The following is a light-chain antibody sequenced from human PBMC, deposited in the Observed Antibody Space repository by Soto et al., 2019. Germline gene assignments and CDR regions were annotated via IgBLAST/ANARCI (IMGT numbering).Light chain of an antibody. J-gene: IGLJ1*01. V-gene: IGLV1-44*01. CDR2: NNN. CDR1: SSNIGSNT. Sequence: QSVLTQPPSASGTPGQRVTISCSGSSSNIGSNTVNWYQQLPGTAPKLLIYNNNQRPSVVPDRFSGSKSGTSASLAISGLQSEDEADYYCAPWDDSLNGLVFGTGTKLTVL. CDR3: APWDDSLNGLV.